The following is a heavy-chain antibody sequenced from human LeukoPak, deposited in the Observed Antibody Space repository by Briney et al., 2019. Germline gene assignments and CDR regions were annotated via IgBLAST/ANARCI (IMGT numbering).Heavy chain of an antibody. CDR3: TNIAVAGAFDY. J-gene: IGHJ4*02. CDR1: GFTFSNAW. D-gene: IGHD6-19*01. Sequence: PGGSLRLSCAASGFTFSNAWMSWVRQAPGKGLEWVGRIKSKTDGGTTDYAAPVKGRFTISRDDSKNTLYLQMNSLKTEDTAVYYCTNIAVAGAFDYWGQGTLVTVSS. V-gene: IGHV3-15*01. CDR2: IKSKTDGGTT.